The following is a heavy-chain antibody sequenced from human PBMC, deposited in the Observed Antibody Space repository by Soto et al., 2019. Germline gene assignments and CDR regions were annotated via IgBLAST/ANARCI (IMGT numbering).Heavy chain of an antibody. J-gene: IGHJ6*02. Sequence: SETLSLTCTVSGGSMRGYYWSWIRQPPGKGLEWIGYFYSTANTNYNPSLKSRVTISIDTSKSQFSLRLSSVTAADSAVYFCARDVLHSSSYYGLDVWGQGTTVTVSS. D-gene: IGHD5-18*01. CDR1: GGSMRGYY. V-gene: IGHV4-59*13. CDR3: ARDVLHSSSYYGLDV. CDR2: FYSTANT.